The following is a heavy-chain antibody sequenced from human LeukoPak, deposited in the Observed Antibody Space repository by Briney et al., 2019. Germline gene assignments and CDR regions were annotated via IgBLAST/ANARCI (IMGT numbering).Heavy chain of an antibody. V-gene: IGHV4-59*01. Sequence: PSETLSLTCTVSSGSISFYYWSWIRQPPGKGLEWIGYIYYSGSTNYNPSLKSRVTMSVDRSKNQFSLKLSSVTAADTALYYCARKGDRGSAGFFDYWGQGTLVTVSS. J-gene: IGHJ4*02. CDR3: ARKGDRGSAGFFDY. D-gene: IGHD1-26*01. CDR1: SGSISFYY. CDR2: IYYSGST.